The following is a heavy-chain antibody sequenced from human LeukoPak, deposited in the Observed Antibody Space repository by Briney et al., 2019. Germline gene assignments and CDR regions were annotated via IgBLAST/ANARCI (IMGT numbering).Heavy chain of an antibody. CDR3: ARVRSVVPAAFFDY. J-gene: IGHJ4*02. CDR1: GGSISSGGYY. V-gene: IGHV4-30-2*01. Sequence: SETLSLTCTVSGGSISSGGYYWSWIRQPPGKGLEWIGYIYHSGSTYYNPSLKSRVTISIDRSKNQFSLKLSSVTAADTAVYYCARVRSVVPAAFFDYWGQGTLVTVSS. CDR2: IYHSGST. D-gene: IGHD2-2*01.